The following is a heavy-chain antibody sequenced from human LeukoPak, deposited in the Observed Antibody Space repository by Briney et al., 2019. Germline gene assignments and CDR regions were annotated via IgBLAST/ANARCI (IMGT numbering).Heavy chain of an antibody. D-gene: IGHD2-15*01. CDR3: AKGYCSGGSCYRFDY. V-gene: IGHV3-23*01. CDR2: ISGSGGST. J-gene: IGHJ4*02. Sequence: PGGSLRLSCAASGFTFSSYGMSWVRQAPGKGLEWVSAISGSGGSTYYADSVKGRFTISRDNSKNTLYLQMNSLRAEDTAVYYCAKGYCSGGSCYRFDYWGQGTLVTVSS. CDR1: GFTFSSYG.